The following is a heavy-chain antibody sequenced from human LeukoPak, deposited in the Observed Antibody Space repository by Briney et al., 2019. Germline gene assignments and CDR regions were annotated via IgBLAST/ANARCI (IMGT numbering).Heavy chain of an antibody. CDR2: IYSGGST. V-gene: IGHV3-66*04. CDR3: ARRVATIRAYYFDY. Sequence: GGSLRLSCAASGFTVSSNYMSWVRQAPGKGLEWVSVIYSGGSTYYADSVKGRFTISRDNSKNTLYLQMNSLRAEDTAVYYCARRVATIRAYYFDYWGQGTLVTVSS. D-gene: IGHD5-12*01. J-gene: IGHJ4*02. CDR1: GFTVSSNY.